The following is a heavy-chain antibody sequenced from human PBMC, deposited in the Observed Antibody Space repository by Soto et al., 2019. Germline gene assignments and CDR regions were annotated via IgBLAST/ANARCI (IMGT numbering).Heavy chain of an antibody. V-gene: IGHV3-7*01. J-gene: IGHJ4*02. Sequence: SCAASGFTFSSYWMSWVRQAPGKGLEWVANIKQDGSEKYYVDSVKGRFTISRDNAKNSLYLQMNSLRAEDTAVYYCAREAPLVCSGGSCVTFDYWGQGTLVTVSS. CDR3: AREAPLVCSGGSCVTFDY. CDR1: GFTFSSYW. D-gene: IGHD2-15*01. CDR2: IKQDGSEK.